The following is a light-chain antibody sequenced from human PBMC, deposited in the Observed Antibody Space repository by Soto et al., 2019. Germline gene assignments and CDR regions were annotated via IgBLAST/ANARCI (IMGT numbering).Light chain of an antibody. V-gene: IGLV2-23*02. CDR1: SSNVGSYKL. CDR2: EVN. CDR3: CSSGGSPTYV. Sequence: QSALTQPASVSGSTGQSITISCTGTSSNVGSYKLVSWYQQHPGKAPKLMIFEVNKRHSGVSNRFSGSKSGNTASLTISGLKVEDEADYYCCSSGGSPTYVFGTGTQLTVL. J-gene: IGLJ1*01.